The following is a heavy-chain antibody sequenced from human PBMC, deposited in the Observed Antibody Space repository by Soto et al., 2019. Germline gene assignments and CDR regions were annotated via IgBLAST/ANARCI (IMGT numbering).Heavy chain of an antibody. CDR3: ARRTYYYGSGSHWDY. CDR2: INPNSGGT. Sequence: QVQLVQSGAEVKKPGASVKVSCKASGYTFTGYYMHWVRQAPGQGLEWMGWINPNSGGTNYAQKFQGRVTMDRDTSISTAYMELSRLRSDDTAVYYCARRTYYYGSGSHWDYWGQGTLVTVSS. V-gene: IGHV1-2*02. CDR1: GYTFTGYY. D-gene: IGHD3-10*01. J-gene: IGHJ4*02.